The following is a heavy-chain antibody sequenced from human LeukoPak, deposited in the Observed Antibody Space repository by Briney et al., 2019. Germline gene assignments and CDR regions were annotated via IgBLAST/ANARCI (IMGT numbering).Heavy chain of an antibody. Sequence: LSETLSLTCTVSGGSVSSGSYYWSWIRQPPGKGLEWIGHIYYSGSTNYNPSLKSRVTISVDTSKNQFSLKLSSVTAADTAVYYCARDPHFDSAAAGTAGFDPWGQGTLVTVSS. J-gene: IGHJ5*02. V-gene: IGHV4-61*01. CDR3: ARDPHFDSAAAGTAGFDP. D-gene: IGHD6-13*01. CDR1: GGSVSSGSYY. CDR2: IYYSGST.